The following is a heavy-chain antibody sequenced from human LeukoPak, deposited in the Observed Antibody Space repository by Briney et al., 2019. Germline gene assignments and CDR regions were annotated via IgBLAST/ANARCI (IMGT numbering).Heavy chain of an antibody. CDR2: TRQDGSEK. V-gene: IGHV3-7*01. J-gene: IGHJ5*02. Sequence: RGSLRLSCAASGFTSSIYWVSWVRQAPGKGLGWVANTRQDGSEKYYVDSVKGRFTISRDNAKNSLYLQMNSLRAEDTAVYYCARDDCSSISCYHNWFDPWGQGTLVTVSS. CDR1: GFTSSIYW. D-gene: IGHD2-2*01. CDR3: ARDDCSSISCYHNWFDP.